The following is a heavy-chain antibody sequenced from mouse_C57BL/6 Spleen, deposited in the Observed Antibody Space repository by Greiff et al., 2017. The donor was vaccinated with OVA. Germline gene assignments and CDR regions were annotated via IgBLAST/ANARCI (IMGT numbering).Heavy chain of an antibody. V-gene: IGHV1-54*01. Sequence: QVQLQQSGAELVRPGTSVKVSCKASGYAFTNYLIEWVKQRPGQGLEWIGVINPGSGGTNYNEKFKVKATLTADKSSSTAYMQLSSLTSEDSAVYFCARNYGSSNWYFDVWGTGTTVTVSS. J-gene: IGHJ1*03. CDR3: ARNYGSSNWYFDV. CDR2: INPGSGGT. D-gene: IGHD1-1*01. CDR1: GYAFTNYL.